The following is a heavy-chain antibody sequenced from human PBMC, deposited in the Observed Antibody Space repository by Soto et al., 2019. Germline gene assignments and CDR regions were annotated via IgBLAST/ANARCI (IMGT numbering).Heavy chain of an antibody. CDR2: ISYDGSNK. CDR3: AKDKSYSGYYYYGMDV. D-gene: IGHD1-26*01. Sequence: VQLLESGGGVVQPGRSLRLSCAASGFTFSSYGMHWVRQAPGKGLEWVAVISYDGSNKYYADSVKGRFTISRDNSKNTLYLQMNSLRAEDTAVYYCAKDKSYSGYYYYGMDVW. CDR1: GFTFSSYG. J-gene: IGHJ6*01. V-gene: IGHV3-30*18.